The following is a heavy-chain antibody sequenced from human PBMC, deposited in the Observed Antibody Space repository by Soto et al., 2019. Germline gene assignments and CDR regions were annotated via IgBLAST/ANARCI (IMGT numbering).Heavy chain of an antibody. J-gene: IGHJ4*02. CDR1: GYTFTSYY. CDR3: ARGLIYDSSGYYFDY. D-gene: IGHD3-22*01. CDR2: INPSDGNT. V-gene: IGHV1-46*01. Sequence: ASVKVSCKASGYTFTSYYMHWVRQAPGQGLEWMGIINPSDGNTRHAQKFQGRVTMTRDTSTSTVYMELSSLRSEDTAVYYCARGLIYDSSGYYFDYWGQGTLVTVSS.